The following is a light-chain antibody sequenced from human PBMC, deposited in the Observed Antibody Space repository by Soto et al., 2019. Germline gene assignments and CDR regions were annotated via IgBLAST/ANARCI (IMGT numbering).Light chain of an antibody. CDR1: QSISSS. Sequence: DIQMTQSPSSVSASVGDRVTITCRASQSISSSLAWYQQKPGTVPKLLIYAASSLQSGVPSRFSGSGAGTEFTLSITSLQPEDFGTYYCQQGDSFPITFGQGTRLETK. V-gene: IGKV1-12*01. CDR2: AAS. J-gene: IGKJ5*01. CDR3: QQGDSFPIT.